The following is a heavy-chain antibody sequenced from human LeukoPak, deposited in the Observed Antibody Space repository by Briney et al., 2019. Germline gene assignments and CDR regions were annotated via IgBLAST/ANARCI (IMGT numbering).Heavy chain of an antibody. J-gene: IGHJ4*02. CDR3: VRHEEDSSGWYGLGY. V-gene: IGHV4-59*08. CDR2: IYNSGRT. CDR1: GGSISSDY. Sequence: SETLPLTCTVSGGSISSDYWSWVRQPPGKGLEGIGHIYNSGRTNYNPSLKSRVTMSVDTSKNHFSLKLSSVTAADTALYYCVRHEEDSSGWYGLGYWGQGTLVTVSS. D-gene: IGHD6-13*01.